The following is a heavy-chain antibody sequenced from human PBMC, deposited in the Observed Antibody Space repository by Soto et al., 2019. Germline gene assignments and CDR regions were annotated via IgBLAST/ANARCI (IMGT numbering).Heavy chain of an antibody. V-gene: IGHV3-30*18. J-gene: IGHJ5*02. CDR3: PKGTAVAYQWFDP. CDR2: ISHDGTDR. Sequence: QVELVESGGGVVQPRRSLRLSCEASGFTFSSYGMHWVRQAPGKGLEWVAAISHDGTDRYYANSVKGRFTISRDNSKNTLYLQMNSLRSEDTAIYYCPKGTAVAYQWFDPWGQGTLVTVSS. D-gene: IGHD6-19*01. CDR1: GFTFSSYG.